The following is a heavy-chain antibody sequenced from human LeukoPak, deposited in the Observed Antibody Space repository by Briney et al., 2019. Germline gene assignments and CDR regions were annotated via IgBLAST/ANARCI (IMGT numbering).Heavy chain of an antibody. CDR3: ATSGGDSSFDY. J-gene: IGHJ4*02. CDR2: IGPTGDT. Sequence: PGGSLRLSCAASGFTFSSYAMSWVRQAPGKGLEWVSAIGPTGDTYYPGSVKGRFTISRDNSKNTLYLQMNSLRAEDTAVYYCATSGGDSSFDYWGQGTLVTVSS. D-gene: IGHD2-21*02. CDR1: GFTFSSYA. V-gene: IGHV3-23*01.